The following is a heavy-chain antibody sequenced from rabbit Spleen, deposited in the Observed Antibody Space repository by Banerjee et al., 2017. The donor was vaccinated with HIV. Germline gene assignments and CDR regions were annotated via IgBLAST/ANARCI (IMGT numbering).Heavy chain of an antibody. Sequence: QSLEESGGGLVKPGASLTLTCKASGFSFNSGYDMCWVCQAPGKGLEWVACAYAGSSGSTYSATWAKGRFTISKSSSTTVSLQMTGLTAADTATYFCARDTGTSFSTYGMDLWGPGTLVTVS. CDR1: GFSFNSGYD. D-gene: IGHD7-1*01. CDR2: AYAGSSGST. CDR3: ARDTGTSFSTYGMDL. V-gene: IGHV1S40*01. J-gene: IGHJ6*01.